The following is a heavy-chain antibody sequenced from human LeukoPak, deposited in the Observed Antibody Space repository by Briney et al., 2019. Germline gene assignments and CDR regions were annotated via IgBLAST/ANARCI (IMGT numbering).Heavy chain of an antibody. D-gene: IGHD3-22*01. CDR1: GFTLSSYS. V-gene: IGHV3-48*04. J-gene: IGHJ4*02. CDR2: ISSSGSTI. CDR3: ARDAKKTYYYDRTAGGVDS. Sequence: GGSLRLSCAASGFTLSSYSMNWVRQAPGKGLEWVSYISSSGSTIYYADSVKGRFTISRDNAKNSLYLQMNSLRAEDTAVYYCARDAKKTYYYDRTAGGVDSGGQGPLVPVSS.